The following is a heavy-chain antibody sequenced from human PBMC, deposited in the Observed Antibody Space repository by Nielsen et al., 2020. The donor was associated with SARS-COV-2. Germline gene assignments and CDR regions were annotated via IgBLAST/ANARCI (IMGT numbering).Heavy chain of an antibody. D-gene: IGHD5-18*01. CDR3: ARVYTPRQLWSPMDV. Sequence: WIRQPPGKGLEWVSYISSSGSTIYYADSVKGRFTISRDNAKNSLYLQMNSLRAEDTAVYYCARVYTPRQLWSPMDVWGQGTTVTVSS. CDR2: ISSSGSTI. V-gene: IGHV3-48*03. J-gene: IGHJ6*02.